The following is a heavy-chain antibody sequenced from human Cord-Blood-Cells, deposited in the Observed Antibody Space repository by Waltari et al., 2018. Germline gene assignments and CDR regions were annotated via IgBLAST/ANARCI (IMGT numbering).Heavy chain of an antibody. D-gene: IGHD2-15*01. CDR1: GCSFSTTP. V-gene: IGHV3-23*01. CDR2: ISGSGGST. CDR3: AEHSRYYFDY. J-gene: IGHJ4*02. Sequence: ELKLLESGVCLLKPGGYLRLAGAASGCSFSTTPRAWVRQAPGKGLVWVSAISGSGGSTYYADSVKGRFTISRDNSKNTLYLQMNSLRAEDTAVYYCAEHSRYYFDYWGQGTLVTVSS.